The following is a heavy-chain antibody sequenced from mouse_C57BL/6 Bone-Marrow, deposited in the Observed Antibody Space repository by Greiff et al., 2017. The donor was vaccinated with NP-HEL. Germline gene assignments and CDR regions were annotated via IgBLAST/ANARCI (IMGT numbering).Heavy chain of an antibody. CDR2: IRSKSNNYAT. D-gene: IGHD2-3*01. CDR3: VSESIYDGYPAWFAY. V-gene: IGHV10-1*01. CDR1: GFSFNTYA. J-gene: IGHJ3*01. Sequence: EVMLVESGGGLVQPKGSLKLSCAASGFSFNTYAMNWVRQAPGKGLEWVARIRSKSNNYATYYAASVKDRFTISRDDSESMLYLQMNNLKTEDTAMYYCVSESIYDGYPAWFAYWGQGTLVTVSA.